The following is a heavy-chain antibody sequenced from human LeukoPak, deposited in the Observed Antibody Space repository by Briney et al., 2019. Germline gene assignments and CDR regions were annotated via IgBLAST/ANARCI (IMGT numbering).Heavy chain of an antibody. CDR1: GVSFSDYY. Sequence: SETLSLTCAVYGVSFSDYYWSWIRQSPGKGLEWIGEINHTGSTKYNPSLKSRVTISVDTSKNQFSLKLSSVTAADTAVYYCARDRYYDSGSYYNWGQGTLVTVSS. D-gene: IGHD3-10*01. J-gene: IGHJ4*02. CDR2: INHTGST. CDR3: ARDRYYDSGSYYN. V-gene: IGHV4-34*01.